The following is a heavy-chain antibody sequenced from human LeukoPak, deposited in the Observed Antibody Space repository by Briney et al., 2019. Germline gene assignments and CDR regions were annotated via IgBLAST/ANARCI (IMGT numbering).Heavy chain of an antibody. D-gene: IGHD3-22*01. CDR1: GFTFDDYA. J-gene: IGHJ4*02. Sequence: PGGSLRLSCAASGFTFDDYAMHWVRQAPGKGLEWVSGISWNSGSIGYADSVKGRLTISRDNAKNSLYLQMNSLRAEDTAVYYCARAGITMIENWGQGTLVTVSS. CDR3: ARAGITMIEN. CDR2: ISWNSGSI. V-gene: IGHV3-9*01.